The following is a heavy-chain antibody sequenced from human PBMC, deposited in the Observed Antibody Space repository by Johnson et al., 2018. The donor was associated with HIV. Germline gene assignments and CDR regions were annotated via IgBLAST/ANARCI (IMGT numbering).Heavy chain of an antibody. V-gene: IGHV3-7*05. CDR1: GFTFSSYW. J-gene: IGHJ3*02. CDR3: ARDGMHYDFWSGYAPDAFDI. D-gene: IGHD3-3*01. Sequence: EVQLVESVGGLVQPGGSLRLSCAASGFTFSSYWMSWVRQAPGKGLEWVANIKQDGSEKYYVDSVKGRFTISRDNAKNSLYLQMNSLRAEDTAVYYCARDGMHYDFWSGYAPDAFDIWGQGTMVTVSS. CDR2: IKQDGSEK.